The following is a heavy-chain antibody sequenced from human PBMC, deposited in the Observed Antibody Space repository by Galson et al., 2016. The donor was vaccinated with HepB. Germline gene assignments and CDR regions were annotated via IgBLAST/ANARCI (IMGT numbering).Heavy chain of an antibody. CDR2: IDWDDDK. D-gene: IGHD3-22*01. CDR3: ARIRGHAPDFYDSSGYYFDY. V-gene: IGHV2-70*11. Sequence: PALVKPTQTLTLTCTFSGFSLRTSGMCVSWIRQPPGKALEWLARIDWDDDKYYSTSLKTRLIISKDASKNQVVLTMTNVDPVDTATYYCARIRGHAPDFYDSSGYYFDYWGQGTLVTVSS. CDR1: GFSLRTSGMC. J-gene: IGHJ4*02.